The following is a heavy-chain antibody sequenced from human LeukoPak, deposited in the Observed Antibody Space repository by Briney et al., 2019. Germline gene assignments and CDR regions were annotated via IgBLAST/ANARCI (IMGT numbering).Heavy chain of an antibody. J-gene: IGHJ4*02. CDR1: GYTFTGYY. V-gene: IGHV1-2*02. CDR2: INPNSGGT. CDR3: ARLYCSGGSCYPTAFDY. D-gene: IGHD2-15*01. Sequence: ASVKVSCTASGYTFTGYYMHWVRQAPGQGLEWMGWINPNSGGTNYAQKFQGRVTMTRDTSISTAYMELSRLRSDDTAVYYCARLYCSGGSCYPTAFDYWGQGTLVTVSS.